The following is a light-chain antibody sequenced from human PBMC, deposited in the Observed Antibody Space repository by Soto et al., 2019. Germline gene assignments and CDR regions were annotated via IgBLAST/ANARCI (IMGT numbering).Light chain of an antibody. CDR3: QQYYTTPYT. Sequence: DIVMTQSPDSLAVSLGERATINCKSSQSVFYLSNNKSFLAWFQQRPGQPPKLLIHWASTRESGVPDRFSGSGSGTDFTLTISSLQAEDVALYYCQQYYTTPYTFGQGTNLEI. CDR1: QSVFYLSNNKSF. CDR2: WAS. J-gene: IGKJ2*01. V-gene: IGKV4-1*01.